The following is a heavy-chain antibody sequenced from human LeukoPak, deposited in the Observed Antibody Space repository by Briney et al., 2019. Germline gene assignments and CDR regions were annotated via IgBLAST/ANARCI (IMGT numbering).Heavy chain of an antibody. D-gene: IGHD6-6*01. CDR2: VDPEDGET. CDR1: GYTFTDYY. CDR3: ATLGYSSSFDY. J-gene: IGHJ4*02. V-gene: IGHV1-69-2*01. Sequence: ASVKISCKVSGYTFTDYYMHWVPQAPGKGLEWMGLVDPEDGETIYAEKFQGRVTITAATSTDTAYMELSSLRSEDTAVYYCATLGYSSSFDYWGQGTLVTVSS.